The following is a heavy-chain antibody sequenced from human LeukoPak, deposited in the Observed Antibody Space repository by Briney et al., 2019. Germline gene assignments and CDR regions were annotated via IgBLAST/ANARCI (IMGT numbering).Heavy chain of an antibody. V-gene: IGHV4-59*01. Sequence: NTSETLSLTCTVSGGSISSYYWSWIRQPPGKGLEWIGYIYYSGSTNYNPSLKSRVTISVDTSKNQFSLKLSSVTAADTAVYYCARAVAYYYDSSGYRFDAFDIWGQGTMVTVSS. CDR2: IYYSGST. CDR1: GGSISSYY. CDR3: ARAVAYYYDSSGYRFDAFDI. J-gene: IGHJ3*02. D-gene: IGHD3-22*01.